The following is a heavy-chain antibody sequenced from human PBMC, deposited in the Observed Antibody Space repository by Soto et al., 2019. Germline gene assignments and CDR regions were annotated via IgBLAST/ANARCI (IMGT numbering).Heavy chain of an antibody. CDR2: ISAYNGNT. CDR3: ARFSGGSYNTYYFYYGMDV. Sequence: QVQLVQSGAEVKKPGASVKVSCKASGYSFTSYGISWVRQAPGQGLDWMGWISAYNGNTKYAQDVQGRVTMTTDTSTSTAYMELRSLRSDDTAMHYCARFSGGSYNTYYFYYGMDVWGQGTTVTVSS. J-gene: IGHJ6*02. V-gene: IGHV1-18*04. D-gene: IGHD2-15*01. CDR1: GYSFTSYG.